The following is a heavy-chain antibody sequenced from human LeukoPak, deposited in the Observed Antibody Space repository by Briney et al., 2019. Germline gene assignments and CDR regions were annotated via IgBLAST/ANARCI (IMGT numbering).Heavy chain of an antibody. Sequence: SETLSHTCTVSGASISRYYWSWIRQSPGKGLEWIGYIYNSETTNYNPSLKSRVAMSLYTSRSQFSLRLRSVTAADTALYFCAGGGYCSSSSCFAPLFDWWGRGTLVTVSS. CDR2: IYNSETT. CDR1: GASISRYY. CDR3: AGGGYCSSSSCFAPLFDW. V-gene: IGHV4-59*01. D-gene: IGHD2-2*01. J-gene: IGHJ4*02.